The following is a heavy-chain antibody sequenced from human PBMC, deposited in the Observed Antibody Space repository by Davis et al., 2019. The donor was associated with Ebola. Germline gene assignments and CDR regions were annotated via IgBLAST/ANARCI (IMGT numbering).Heavy chain of an antibody. D-gene: IGHD4-17*01. CDR3: ARGYGTFDY. CDR2: ISSSSNNV. Sequence: GESLKISCAASGFTFRSYWMSWVRQAPGKGLEWVSFISSSSNNVHYADSVKGRFTISRDNAKNSLYLQMHSLRAEDTALYYCARGYGTFDYWGRGTLVTVSA. CDR1: GFTFRSYW. V-gene: IGHV3-48*04. J-gene: IGHJ4*02.